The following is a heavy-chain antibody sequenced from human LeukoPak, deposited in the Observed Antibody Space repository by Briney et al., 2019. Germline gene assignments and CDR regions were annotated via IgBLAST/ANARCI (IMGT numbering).Heavy chain of an antibody. CDR1: GGTFSSYA. D-gene: IGHD6-13*01. CDR2: IIPIFGTA. V-gene: IGHV1-69*13. Sequence: GASVKVSCKASGGTFSSYAISWVRQAPGQGLEWMGGIIPIFGTANYAQKFQGRVTITADESTSTAYMELSSLRSEDTAVYYCARDGFLVAAGYYFDYWGQGTLVTVSS. CDR3: ARDGFLVAAGYYFDY. J-gene: IGHJ4*02.